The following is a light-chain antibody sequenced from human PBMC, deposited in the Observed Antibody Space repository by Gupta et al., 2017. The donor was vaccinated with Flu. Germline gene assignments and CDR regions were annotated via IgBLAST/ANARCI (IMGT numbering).Light chain of an antibody. CDR2: AAS. V-gene: IGKV1-39*01. J-gene: IGKJ3*01. CDR3: QQRYSTPFT. CDR1: QSISSY. Sequence: DIQMTQSPSSLSASVGDRVTITCRASQSISSYLNWYQQKPGKAPKLLIYAASRLQSGVPSRFSGSGSGTDFTLTISRLQPEDFATYYCQQRYSTPFTFGHGTKVDIK.